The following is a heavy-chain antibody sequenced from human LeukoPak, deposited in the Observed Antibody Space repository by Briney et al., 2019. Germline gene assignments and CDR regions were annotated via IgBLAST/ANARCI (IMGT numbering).Heavy chain of an antibody. V-gene: IGHV3-64*01. D-gene: IGHD3-10*01. J-gene: IGHJ6*03. Sequence: PGGSLRLSCAASGFTFSSYAMHWARQAPGKGLEYVSAISSNGGSTYYANSVKGRFTISRDNSKNTLYLQMGSLRAEDMAVYYCARGKDYGSGKGYYYYYMDVWGKGTTVTVSS. CDR2: ISSNGGST. CDR3: ARGKDYGSGKGYYYYYMDV. CDR1: GFTFSSYA.